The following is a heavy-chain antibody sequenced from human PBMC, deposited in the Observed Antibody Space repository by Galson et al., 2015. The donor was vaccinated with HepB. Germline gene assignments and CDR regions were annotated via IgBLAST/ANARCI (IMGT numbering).Heavy chain of an antibody. Sequence: SLRLSCAASGFTFSSYAMHWVRQAPGKGLEWVAVISYDGSNKYYADSVKGRFTISRDNSKNTLYLQMNSLRAEDTAVYYCARSEMWELGWYFDYWGQGTLVTVSS. CDR2: ISYDGSNK. CDR1: GFTFSSYA. V-gene: IGHV3-30-3*01. D-gene: IGHD1-26*01. CDR3: ARSEMWELGWYFDY. J-gene: IGHJ4*02.